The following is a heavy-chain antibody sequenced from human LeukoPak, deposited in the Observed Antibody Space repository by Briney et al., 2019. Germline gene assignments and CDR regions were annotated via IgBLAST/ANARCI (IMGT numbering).Heavy chain of an antibody. J-gene: IGHJ6*03. CDR3: ARNLGTGPYYYCYYMDV. V-gene: IGHV3-48*01. D-gene: IGHD1-7*01. CDR2: ISSSTI. CDR1: GFTFSSYT. Sequence: GGSLRLSCAASGFTFSSYTMNWVRQAPGKGLEWVSYISSSTIYYADSVKGRFTISRDNAKNSLYLQMNSLRAEDTAVYYCARNLGTGPYYYCYYMDVWGKGTTVTVSS.